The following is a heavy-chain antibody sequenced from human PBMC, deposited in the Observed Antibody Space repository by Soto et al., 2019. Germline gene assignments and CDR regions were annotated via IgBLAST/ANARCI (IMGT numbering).Heavy chain of an antibody. V-gene: IGHV1-2*04. CDR1: GYTFTGYY. D-gene: IGHD2-21*01. CDR2: INPNSGGT. J-gene: IGHJ4*02. CDR3: ARGEGGPRWGSIDY. Sequence: QVQLVQSGAEVKKPGASVKVSCKASGYTFTGYYMHWVRQAPGQGLEWMGWINPNSGGTNYAQKLQGWVTMTRDTSISSAYRELSRLRSDDTDVYYCARGEGGPRWGSIDYWGQGTLVTVSS.